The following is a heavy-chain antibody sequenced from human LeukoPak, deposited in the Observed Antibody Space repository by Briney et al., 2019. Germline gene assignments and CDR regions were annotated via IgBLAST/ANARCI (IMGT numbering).Heavy chain of an antibody. D-gene: IGHD2-8*01. CDR3: ARGVYWFDP. CDR2: IYYSGST. V-gene: IGHV4-61*05. J-gene: IGHJ5*02. Sequence: KSSETLSLTCTVSGDSISSSSYYWGWIRQPPGKGLEWIGYIYYSGSTNYNPSLKNRVTISVDTSKNQFSLKLSSVTAADTAVYYCARGVYWFDPWGQGTLVTVSS. CDR1: GDSISSSSYY.